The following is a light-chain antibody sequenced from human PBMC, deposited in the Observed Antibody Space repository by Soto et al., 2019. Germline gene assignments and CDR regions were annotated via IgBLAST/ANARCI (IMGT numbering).Light chain of an antibody. CDR2: EGS. CDR3: CSYAGSSTYV. J-gene: IGLJ1*01. CDR1: SSDVGSYNL. Sequence: QSALTQPASVSGSPGQSITISCTGTSSDVGSYNLVSWYQLHPDKAPKLMIYEGSKRPSGVSNRFSGSKSGNTASLTISGLQAEDETDYYCCSYAGSSTYVLGTGTKLTVL. V-gene: IGLV2-23*01.